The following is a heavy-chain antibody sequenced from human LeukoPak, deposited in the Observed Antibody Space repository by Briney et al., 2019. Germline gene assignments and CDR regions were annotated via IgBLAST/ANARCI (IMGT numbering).Heavy chain of an antibody. CDR1: GVSFNGYS. V-gene: IGHV4-34*01. CDR2: INHSGST. Sequence: SETLSLTCAAYGVSFNGYSWRWIRQPPGKGLEWIREINHSGSTNYNPSLKSRVTISVDKSKNPVYLKLSSVTAEDTAVYYCAREGVVTMVQGDISYWGPVILVTVAS. J-gene: IGHJ4*02. CDR3: AREGVVTMVQGDISY. D-gene: IGHD3-10*01.